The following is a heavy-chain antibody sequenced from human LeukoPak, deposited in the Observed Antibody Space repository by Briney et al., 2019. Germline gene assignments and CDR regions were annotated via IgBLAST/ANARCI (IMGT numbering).Heavy chain of an antibody. J-gene: IGHJ4*02. CDR1: GGSISSYY. CDR3: AKDGIVVVPAAMWGLDY. V-gene: IGHV4-59*01. CDR2: IYYSGST. Sequence: SETLSLTCTVSGGSISSYYWSWIRQPPGKGLEWIGYIYYSGSTNYNPSLKSRVTISVDTSKNQFSLKLSSVTAADTAVYYCAKDGIVVVPAAMWGLDYWGQGTLVTVSS. D-gene: IGHD2-2*01.